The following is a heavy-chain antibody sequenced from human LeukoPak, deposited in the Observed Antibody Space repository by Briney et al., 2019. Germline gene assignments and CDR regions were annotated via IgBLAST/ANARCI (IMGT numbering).Heavy chain of an antibody. CDR2: INHSGST. D-gene: IGHD3-9*01. J-gene: IGHJ4*02. CDR3: ARLTPRYYDILTGYSDGYDY. Sequence: PSETLSLTCAVYGGSFSGYYWSWIRQPPGKGREWIGEINHSGSTNYNPSLKSRVTISVDTSKNQFSLKLSSVTAADTAVYYCARLTPRYYDILTGYSDGYDYWGQGTLVTVSS. V-gene: IGHV4-34*01. CDR1: GGSFSGYY.